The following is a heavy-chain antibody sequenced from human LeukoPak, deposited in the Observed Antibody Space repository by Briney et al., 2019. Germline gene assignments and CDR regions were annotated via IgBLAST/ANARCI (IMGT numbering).Heavy chain of an antibody. D-gene: IGHD2-15*01. CDR3: ARDRAATTRGYFDL. V-gene: IGHV3-48*04. Sequence: GGSLRLSCAASGFTFSSYSMNWVRQAPGKGLEWVSYISSSSSTIYYADSVKGRFTISRDNAKNSLYLQMNSLRAEDTAVYYCARDRAATTRGYFDLWGRGTLVTVSS. CDR2: ISSSSSTI. J-gene: IGHJ2*01. CDR1: GFTFSSYS.